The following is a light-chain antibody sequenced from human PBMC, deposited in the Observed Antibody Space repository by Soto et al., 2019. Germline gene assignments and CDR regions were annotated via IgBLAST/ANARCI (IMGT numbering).Light chain of an antibody. CDR2: DAS. J-gene: IGKJ1*01. CDR1: QSVSTN. CDR3: HQYNYWPQT. Sequence: EIVMTHSPATLSVSPGERATLSCRASQSVSTNLAWYQQKPGQAPRLLIYDASTRPTGIPARFIGSGSGTEFTLIISSLQSEDFAVYYCHQYNYWPQTFGQGTKVESK. V-gene: IGKV3-15*01.